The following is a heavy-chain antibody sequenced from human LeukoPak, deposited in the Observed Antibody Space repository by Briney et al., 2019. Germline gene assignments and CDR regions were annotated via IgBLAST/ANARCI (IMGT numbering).Heavy chain of an antibody. D-gene: IGHD6-6*01. V-gene: IGHV1-8*01. J-gene: IGHJ4*02. CDR3: ARGKSSSGIGDY. CDR1: GYTFTSYD. CDR2: MNPNSGNT. Sequence: GASVKVSCKASGYTFTSYDINWVRQATGQGLEWMGWMNPNSGNTGYAQKFQGRVTMTRITSISTAYVELSSLRSEDTAVYCCARGKSSSGIGDYWGQGTLVTVSS.